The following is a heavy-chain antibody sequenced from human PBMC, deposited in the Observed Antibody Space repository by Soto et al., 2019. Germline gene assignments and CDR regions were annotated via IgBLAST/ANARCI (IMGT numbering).Heavy chain of an antibody. CDR1: GGTFSSYA. CDR2: IIPIFGTA. V-gene: IGHV1-69*01. Sequence: QVQLVQSGAEVKKPGSSVKVSCKASGGTFSSYAISWVRQAPGQGLAWMGGIIPIFGTANYAQKFQGRVTITADESTSTAYMELSSLRSEDTAVYYCATRKEDIVVVPAAIRGSYYYYYGMDVWGQGTTVTVSS. D-gene: IGHD2-2*02. CDR3: ATRKEDIVVVPAAIRGSYYYYYGMDV. J-gene: IGHJ6*02.